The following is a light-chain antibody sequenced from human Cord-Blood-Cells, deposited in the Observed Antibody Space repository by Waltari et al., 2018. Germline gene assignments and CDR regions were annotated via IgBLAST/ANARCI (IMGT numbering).Light chain of an antibody. CDR3: QRSDSTPPYT. V-gene: IGKV1-39*01. J-gene: IGKJ2*01. Sequence: DIQMTQSPSSPSPSVGDRVTITCRASQSISSYLNWYQQQPVKAPKLLIYAASSLQSGVRSRFSGSGSGTEFTLTISSRQPEDFAAYDCQRSDSTPPYTFGQGTKLEIK. CDR1: QSISSY. CDR2: AAS.